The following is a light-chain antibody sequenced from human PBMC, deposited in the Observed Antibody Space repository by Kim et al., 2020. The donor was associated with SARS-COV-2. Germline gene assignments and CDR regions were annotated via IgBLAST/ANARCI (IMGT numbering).Light chain of an antibody. CDR1: QGISSY. CDR2: TAS. V-gene: IGKV1-8*01. CDR3: QQYYSYPWT. Sequence: AIRMTQSPSSLSASTGDRVTITCRASQGISSYLAWYQQKPGKAPKLLIYTASTLQSGVPSRFSGTGSGTDFTLSISCLQSEDYVTYYCQQYYSYPWTFAQGTKVDIK. J-gene: IGKJ1*01.